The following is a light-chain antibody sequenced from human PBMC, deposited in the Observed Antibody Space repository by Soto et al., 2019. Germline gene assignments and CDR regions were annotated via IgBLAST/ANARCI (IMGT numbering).Light chain of an antibody. J-gene: IGKJ1*01. V-gene: IGKV3-20*01. CDR2: GAS. Sequence: EIVLTQSPGTLSLSPGERATLSCRASQSVNSSFLAWYQQKAGQAPRLLIYGASSRATGIPDRFSGSGSGTDFTLTISRLEPEDFVVYYCQQYDRSPWTFGQGTKVEIK. CDR3: QQYDRSPWT. CDR1: QSVNSSF.